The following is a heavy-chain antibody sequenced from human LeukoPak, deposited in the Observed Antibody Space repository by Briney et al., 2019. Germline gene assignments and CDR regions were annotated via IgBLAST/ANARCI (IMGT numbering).Heavy chain of an antibody. J-gene: IGHJ4*02. Sequence: ASVTVSCKASGYTFTGYNMHWVRQPPAQGLEWVGWINTNSGGRNYAQEFQGRVTMTRDTSISTAYMELSRLRSDDTGVFYCARGLGCSYGNFDYWGQGTLVTVSS. CDR1: GYTFTGYN. CDR2: INTNSGGR. CDR3: ARGLGCSYGNFDY. V-gene: IGHV1-2*02. D-gene: IGHD5-18*01.